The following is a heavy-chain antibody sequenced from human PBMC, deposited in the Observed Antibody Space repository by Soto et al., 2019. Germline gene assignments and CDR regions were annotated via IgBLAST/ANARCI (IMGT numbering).Heavy chain of an antibody. CDR2: INPNSGGT. D-gene: IGHD1-20*01. V-gene: IGHV1-2*02. CDR1: GYTFTGYY. J-gene: IGHJ5*02. CDR3: ARGQYNWNRAGGRFDP. Sequence: QVQLVQSGAEVKKPGASVKVSCKASGYTFTGYYMHWVRQAPGQGLEWMGWINPNSGGTNYAQKFQGRVTMTRDTSISTAYMELSRLRSDDTAVYYCARGQYNWNRAGGRFDPWGQGTLVTVSS.